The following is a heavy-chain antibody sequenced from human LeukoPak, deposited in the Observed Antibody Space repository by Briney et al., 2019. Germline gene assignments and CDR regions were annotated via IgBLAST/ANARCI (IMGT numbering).Heavy chain of an antibody. Sequence: GGSLRLSCAASGFTFSSYAMNWVRQAPGKGLEWVSHISSSSSTTYYADSVKGRFTISRDNAKNSLYLQMNSLRDEDTAVYYCARGRMTTMTFFDCWGQGSLVTVSS. J-gene: IGHJ4*02. CDR2: ISSSSSTT. D-gene: IGHD4-17*01. V-gene: IGHV3-48*02. CDR1: GFTFSSYA. CDR3: ARGRMTTMTFFDC.